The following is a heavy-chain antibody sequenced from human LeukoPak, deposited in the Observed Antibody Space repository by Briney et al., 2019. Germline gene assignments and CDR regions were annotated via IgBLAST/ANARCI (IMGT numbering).Heavy chain of an antibody. D-gene: IGHD5-18*01. J-gene: IGHJ6*02. V-gene: IGHV3-30*18. CDR3: AKDQESYSYVLMWVYGMDV. CDR2: ITYDGSNK. Sequence: GGSLRLSCAASGFTFSSYGMHWVRQAPGKGLEWVAVITYDGSNKYYADSVKGRFTISRDNSKNTLYLQMNSLRAEDTAVYYCAKDQESYSYVLMWVYGMDVWGQGTTVTVSS. CDR1: GFTFSSYG.